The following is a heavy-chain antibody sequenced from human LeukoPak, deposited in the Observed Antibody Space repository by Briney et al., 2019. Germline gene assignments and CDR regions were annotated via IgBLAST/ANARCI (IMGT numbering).Heavy chain of an antibody. CDR1: GFTFSNYE. CDR3: ARGKTGSYYSRSYYMDV. J-gene: IGHJ6*03. CDR2: ISSSGSTI. D-gene: IGHD3-10*01. V-gene: IGHV3-48*03. Sequence: GGSLRLSCAASGFTFSNYEMNWVRQAPGKGLEWISYISSSGSTINYADSVKGRFTISRDNAKNSLYLQMNSLRAEDTAVYYCARGKTGSYYSRSYYMDVWGKGTTVTISS.